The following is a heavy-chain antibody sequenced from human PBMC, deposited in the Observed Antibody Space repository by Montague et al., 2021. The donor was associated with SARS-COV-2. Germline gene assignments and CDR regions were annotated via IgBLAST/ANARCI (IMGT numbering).Heavy chain of an antibody. CDR1: SGSISNDIYY. CDR3: ARQDIQLRFDL. D-gene: IGHD1-1*01. V-gene: IGHV4-39*01. J-gene: IGHJ2*01. CDR2: SRYGGTS. Sequence: SDTLSLTCTVSSGSISNDIYYWGWIRQPPGKGPEWIGGSRYGGTSYYNPSLKSRVTISIDTSKNQCSLKMTAVTAADTAVYFCARQDIQLRFDLWGRGTLVTVSS.